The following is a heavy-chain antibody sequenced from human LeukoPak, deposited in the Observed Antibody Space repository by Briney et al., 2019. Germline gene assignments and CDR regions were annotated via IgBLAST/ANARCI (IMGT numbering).Heavy chain of an antibody. CDR2: INPNSGGT. CDR3: ARKQYYDFWSGENWLDP. J-gene: IGHJ5*02. CDR1: GYTFTGYY. V-gene: IGHV1-2*02. D-gene: IGHD3-3*01. Sequence: GASVKVSCKASGYTFTGYYMHWVRQAPGQGLEWMGWINPNSGGTNYAKKFQGRVTMTRDTSISTAYMELSRLRSDDTAVYYCARKQYYDFWSGENWLDPWGQGTLVTVSS.